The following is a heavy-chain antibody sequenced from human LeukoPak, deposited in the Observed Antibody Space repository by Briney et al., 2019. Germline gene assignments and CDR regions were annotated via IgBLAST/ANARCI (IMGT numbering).Heavy chain of an antibody. CDR2: IYRSGST. V-gene: IGHV3-53*01. CDR1: GFTVNTDY. Sequence: GGSLRLSCAASGFTVNTDYMSWVRQAPGKGLEWVSVIYRSGSTYYADSVKGRFTISRGDSKNMVYLQMNSLRAEDTAVYYCARRWLQVGSWFDPWGQGTLVTVSS. J-gene: IGHJ5*02. CDR3: ARRWLQVGSWFDP. D-gene: IGHD5-24*01.